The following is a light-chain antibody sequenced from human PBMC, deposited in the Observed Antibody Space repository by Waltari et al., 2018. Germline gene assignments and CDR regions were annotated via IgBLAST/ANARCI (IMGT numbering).Light chain of an antibody. CDR1: QSLLHTNGNNY. J-gene: IGKJ2*01. CDR2: LSS. V-gene: IGKV2-28*01. CDR3: FQSLQAPYT. Sequence: IVLTQSPLSLPVTRGETASISCRSSQSLLHTNGNNYLDWYLQKPGQSPQLLIYLSSSRAAGVPDRFSASGSGTDFTLSISAVEADDVGVYYCFQSLQAPYTFGQGTRL.